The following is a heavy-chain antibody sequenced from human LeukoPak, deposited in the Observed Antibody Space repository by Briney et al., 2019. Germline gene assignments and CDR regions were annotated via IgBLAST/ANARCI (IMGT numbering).Heavy chain of an antibody. CDR3: ARDVVEPAAISYYYYMDV. J-gene: IGHJ6*03. Sequence: EASVKVSCNASGYTFTSYGISWVRQAPGQGLEWVGGIIPKFGTADYAQKFQGRVTITTDESTSSVYMQLSSLRSEDTAVYYCARDVVEPAAISYYYYMDVWGKGTTVTVSS. CDR1: GYTFTSYG. D-gene: IGHD2-2*01. V-gene: IGHV1-69*05. CDR2: IIPKFGTA.